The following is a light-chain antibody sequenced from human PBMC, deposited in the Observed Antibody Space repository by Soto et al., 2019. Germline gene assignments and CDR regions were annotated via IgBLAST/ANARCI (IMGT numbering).Light chain of an antibody. CDR2: WAS. J-gene: IGKJ4*01. V-gene: IGKV4-1*01. CDR1: QSVLYNSNNKNY. Sequence: DIVMTQSPDSLAVSLGERATINCKSSQSVLYNSNNKNYLACYQQKPGQPPKLLFYWASARESGVPDRFSGSGSGTDFILTISSLQAEDMAIYHCQQYYVIPVTFGGGTKVEIK. CDR3: QQYYVIPVT.